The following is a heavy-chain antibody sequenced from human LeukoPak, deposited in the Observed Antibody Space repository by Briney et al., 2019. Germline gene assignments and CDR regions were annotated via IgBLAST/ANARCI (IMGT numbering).Heavy chain of an antibody. J-gene: IGHJ4*02. CDR2: IYYSGST. CDR1: GGSISSGDYY. D-gene: IGHD3-22*01. V-gene: IGHV4-30-4*08. Sequence: SETLSLTCTVSGGSISSGDYYWSWTRQPPGKGLEWIGYIYYSGSTYYNPSLKSRVTISVDTSKNQFSLKLSSVTAADTAMYYCARWHYYDILYYFDYWGQGTLVTVSS. CDR3: ARWHYYDILYYFDY.